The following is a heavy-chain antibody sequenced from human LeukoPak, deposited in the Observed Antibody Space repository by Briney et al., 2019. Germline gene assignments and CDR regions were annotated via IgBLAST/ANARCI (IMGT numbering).Heavy chain of an antibody. D-gene: IGHD2-15*01. CDR3: ARGVGGSRTLYYFDY. V-gene: IGHV4-4*07. CDR2: TYTSGSI. CDR1: GGSISSYY. J-gene: IGHJ4*02. Sequence: SETLSLTCTVSGGSISSYYWSWIRQPAGKGLEWIGRTYTSGSINYNPSLKSRVTMSVDTSKNQFSLKLSSVTAADTAVYYCARGVGGSRTLYYFDYWGQGTLVTVSS.